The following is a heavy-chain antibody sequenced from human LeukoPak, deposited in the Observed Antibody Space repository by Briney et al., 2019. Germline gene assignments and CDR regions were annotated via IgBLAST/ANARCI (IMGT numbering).Heavy chain of an antibody. D-gene: IGHD3-9*01. CDR2: ISYDGSNK. CDR1: GFTFSSYA. J-gene: IGHJ6*02. CDR3: ARAHDVLQYFDWFGYYGMDV. V-gene: IGHV3-30-3*01. Sequence: PGGSLRLSCAASGFTFSSYAMHWVRQAPGKGLEWVAVISYDGSNKYYADSVKGRFTISRDNSKNTLYLQMNSLRAEDTAVYYCARAHDVLQYFDWFGYYGMDVWGQGTTVTVSS.